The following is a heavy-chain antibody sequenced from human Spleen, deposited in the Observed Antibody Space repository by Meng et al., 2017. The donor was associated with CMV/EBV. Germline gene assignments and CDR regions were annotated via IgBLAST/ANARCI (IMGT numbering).Heavy chain of an antibody. CDR3: ARSGGTYGYSFDT. CDR1: GYAFSGYY. CDR2: INPDNGDT. J-gene: IGHJ4*02. V-gene: IGHV1-2*06. D-gene: IGHD5-18*01. Sequence: QLQLVQSGAEVKRPGASLKVSCEASGYAFSGYYLHWIRHAPGQGLEWMGRINPDNGDTKESQQFQGRVTMTRDTSIRTAYMELTRLKSGDTAVYYCARSGGTYGYSFDTWGQGTLVTVSS.